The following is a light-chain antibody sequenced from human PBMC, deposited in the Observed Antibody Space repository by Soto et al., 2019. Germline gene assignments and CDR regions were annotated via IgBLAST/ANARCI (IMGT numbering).Light chain of an antibody. CDR3: MQSTQLPPT. Sequence: DVVMTQTPLSLSVAPGQPASISCKSSQSLLHITGETFLFWYLQKPGQSPQLLIYEVSTRVSGVPDRFSGSGSGTDFTLEISRVETDDVGIYYCMQSTQLPPTFGQWTRLEIK. V-gene: IGKV2D-29*02. CDR1: QSLLHITGETF. J-gene: IGKJ5*01. CDR2: EVS.